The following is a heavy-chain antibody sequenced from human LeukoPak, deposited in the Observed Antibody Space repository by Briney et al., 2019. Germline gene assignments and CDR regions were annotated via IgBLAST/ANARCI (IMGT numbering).Heavy chain of an antibody. CDR2: IYYSGST. CDR3: ATNAAEATRRSSCRR. Sequence: PSETLSVTCTVSGGSIRSYYWSWVRQPPGKGLEWIGYIYYSGSTNYNPSLKSRVTMSVDTSKNQFSLKLSSVTAADTAVYYCATNAAEATRRSSCRRCGQETLVTVSS. J-gene: IGHJ4*02. CDR1: GGSIRSYY. V-gene: IGHV4-59*08. D-gene: IGHD6-13*01.